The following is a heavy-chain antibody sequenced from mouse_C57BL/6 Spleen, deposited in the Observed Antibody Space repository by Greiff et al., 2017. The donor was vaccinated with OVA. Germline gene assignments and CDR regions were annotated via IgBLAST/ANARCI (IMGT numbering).Heavy chain of an antibody. V-gene: IGHV1-69*01. CDR3: ARSEDYGAMDY. CDR1: GYTFTSYW. J-gene: IGHJ4*01. Sequence: QVQLQQPGAELVMPGASVKLSCKASGYTFTSYWMHWVKQRPGQGLEWIGEIDPSDSYTNYNQKFKGKSTLTVDKSSSTAYMQLSSLTSEDSAVDYCARSEDYGAMDYWGQGTSVTVSS. CDR2: IDPSDSYT. D-gene: IGHD2-4*01.